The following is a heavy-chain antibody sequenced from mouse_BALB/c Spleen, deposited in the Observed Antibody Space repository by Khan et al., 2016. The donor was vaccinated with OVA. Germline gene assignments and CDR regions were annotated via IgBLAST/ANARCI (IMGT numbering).Heavy chain of an antibody. D-gene: IGHD2-10*02. CDR3: ARKGYGNYAFAY. Sequence: QVQLQQSGAELVRPGSSVKISCKASGYAFSNYWMNWVKQRPGQGLEWIGQIYPGDGDTNYNGKFKGQATLTADKSSSTAYMQLSSLTSEDSAVYFCARKGYGNYAFAYWGQGTLVTVSA. CDR1: GYAFSNYW. V-gene: IGHV1-80*01. CDR2: IYPGDGDT. J-gene: IGHJ3*01.